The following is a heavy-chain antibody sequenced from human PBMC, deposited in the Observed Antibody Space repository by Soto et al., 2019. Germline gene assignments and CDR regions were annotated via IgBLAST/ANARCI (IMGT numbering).Heavy chain of an antibody. CDR1: GFTFSSYA. Sequence: PGGSLRLSCAASGFTFSSYAMSWVRQAPGKGLEWVSAISGSGGSTYYADSVKGRFTISRDNSKNTLYLQMNSLRAEDTAVYYCASKQGDYDSSGYYCADWGQGTLVTVSS. J-gene: IGHJ4*02. V-gene: IGHV3-23*01. CDR3: ASKQGDYDSSGYYCAD. CDR2: ISGSGGST. D-gene: IGHD3-22*01.